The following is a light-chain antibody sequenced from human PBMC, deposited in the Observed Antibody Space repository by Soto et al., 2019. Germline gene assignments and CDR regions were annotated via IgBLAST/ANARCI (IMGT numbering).Light chain of an antibody. CDR1: SSDVGGYNY. J-gene: IGLJ2*01. V-gene: IGLV2-8*01. Sequence: QSALTQPPSASGSPGQSVTISCTGTSSDVGGYNYVSWYQQHPGKAPKLMIYEVSKRPSGVPDRFSGSKSGNTASLTVSGLQAEAEADYYCSSYAGSTYVFGVWTKLTV. CDR2: EVS. CDR3: SSYAGSTYV.